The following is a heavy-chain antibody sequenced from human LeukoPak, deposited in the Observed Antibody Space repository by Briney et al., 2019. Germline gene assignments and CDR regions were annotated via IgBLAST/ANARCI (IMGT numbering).Heavy chain of an antibody. V-gene: IGHV4-38-2*02. CDR3: AKGYCRGNSCYDDRGAFDY. CDR1: GYSISSGYY. Sequence: SETLSLTCTVSGYSISSGYYWGWIRLPPGEGLQWIGSIYHSGSTYYNPSLKSRVTISVDTSKTQFSLKLSSVTAAGTAVYYCAKGYCRGNSCYDDRGAFDYWGQGTLVTVSS. D-gene: IGHD2-2*01. J-gene: IGHJ4*02. CDR2: IYHSGST.